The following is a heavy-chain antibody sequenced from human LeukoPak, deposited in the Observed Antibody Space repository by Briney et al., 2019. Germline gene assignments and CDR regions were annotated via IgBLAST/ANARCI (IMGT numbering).Heavy chain of an antibody. CDR1: GFTFRDYW. D-gene: IGHD1-14*01. V-gene: IGHV3-7*03. CDR3: AKVSGYYYGMDV. Sequence: GGSLRLSCAVSGFTFRDYWMSWVRQAPGKGLEWVANMKHDGSEKYYVDSVKGRFTISRDNAKNSLYLQMNSLRAEDTALYYCAKVSGYYYGMDVWGQGTTVTVSS. J-gene: IGHJ6*02. CDR2: MKHDGSEK.